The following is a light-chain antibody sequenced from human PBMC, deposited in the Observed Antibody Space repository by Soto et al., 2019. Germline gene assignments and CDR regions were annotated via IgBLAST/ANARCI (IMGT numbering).Light chain of an antibody. J-gene: IGKJ1*01. Sequence: DIQMTQSPSTLYASVGDRVTITCRASQGISTWLAWYQQKPGKAPKVLIYDPSSLESGVSSRFSGSGSGTEFTLTISSLQPDDFATYYCQQYNSPWTFGQGNKVEIK. CDR3: QQYNSPWT. CDR2: DPS. V-gene: IGKV1-5*01. CDR1: QGISTW.